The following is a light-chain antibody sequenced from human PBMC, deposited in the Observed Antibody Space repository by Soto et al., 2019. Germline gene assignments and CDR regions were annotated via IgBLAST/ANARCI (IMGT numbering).Light chain of an antibody. J-gene: IGLJ3*02. Sequence: QSVLTQPPSASGTPGQRVTISCSGSSSNIGSDRVYWYQQLPGTAPKLLIYRNDQRPSGVPDRFSGSKSGTSASLAISGLRSEDEADYYCAAWDDSLSGWVFGGGTKLTVL. CDR3: AAWDDSLSGWV. CDR1: SSNIGSDR. V-gene: IGLV1-47*01. CDR2: RND.